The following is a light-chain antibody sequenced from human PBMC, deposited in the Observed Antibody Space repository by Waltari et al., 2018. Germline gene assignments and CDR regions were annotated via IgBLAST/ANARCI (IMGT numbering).Light chain of an antibody. CDR2: GAT. CDR3: HHYNKRPPSYT. V-gene: IGKV3-15*01. CDR1: QSIRNN. J-gene: IGKJ2*01. Sequence: EIVMTQSPVTLSVSPGERVTLSCRASQSIRNNLAWYQQKAGPPPRLLLYGATTRAPGLPARFSGSGSGTEFALTISSLQPEDFAVYYCHHYNKRPPSYTFGQGTRLEIK.